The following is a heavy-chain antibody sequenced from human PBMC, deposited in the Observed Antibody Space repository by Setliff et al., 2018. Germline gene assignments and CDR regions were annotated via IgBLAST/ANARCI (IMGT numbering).Heavy chain of an antibody. CDR3: ARSGGSASASWFDS. J-gene: IGHJ5*01. CDR2: IRASSDYI. CDR1: GFIFNTYT. D-gene: IGHD2-15*01. Sequence: GGSLRLSCAASGFIFNTYTMNWVRQAPGQGLEWVSSIRASSDYIYYAGSVKGRFTISRDNTKNSLDLQMNSLRVDDTAVYFCARSGGSASASWFDSWGQGTLVTAPQ. V-gene: IGHV3-21*01.